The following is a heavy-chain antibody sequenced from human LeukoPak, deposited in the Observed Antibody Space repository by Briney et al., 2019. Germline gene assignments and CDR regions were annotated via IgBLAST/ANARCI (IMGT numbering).Heavy chain of an antibody. J-gene: IGHJ4*02. CDR2: IYNSGGT. CDR1: GGPISSSNYY. D-gene: IGHD3-10*01. V-gene: IGHV4-39*07. CDR3: ARGVPGDNGSGRYYFDY. Sequence: SETLSLTCTVSGGPISSSNYYWGWICQPPGKGLEWIGSIYNSGGTYYNPSLKSRVTTLLDMSKNQFFLKLSSVTAADTAVYYCARGVPGDNGSGRYYFDYWGQGTLVTVSS.